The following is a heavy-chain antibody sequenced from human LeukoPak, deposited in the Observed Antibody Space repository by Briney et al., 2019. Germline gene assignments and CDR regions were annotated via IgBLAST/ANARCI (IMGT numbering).Heavy chain of an antibody. D-gene: IGHD2-15*01. CDR3: ARMVGYAYSDY. J-gene: IGHJ4*02. V-gene: IGHV1-69*13. CDR2: IIPFYSAT. Sequence: SVKVSCKASGYTFTSYDIHWVRQVPGRGLEWMGGIIPFYSATDYAQKLQGRVTITADESTNTAYMELNSLTSKDTAVYYCARMVGYAYSDYWGQGTLVTVSS. CDR1: GYTFTSYD.